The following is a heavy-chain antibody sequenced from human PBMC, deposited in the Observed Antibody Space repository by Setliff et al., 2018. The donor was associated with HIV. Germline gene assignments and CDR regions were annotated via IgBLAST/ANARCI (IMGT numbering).Heavy chain of an antibody. CDR1: GASFTDYY. Sequence: SETLSLTCAFCGASFTDYYWNWIRQPPGKGLEWIGEIHHTGHINYNPSFKSRVTMSLDMSTNQFSLNLTSVTAADTAVYYCASRVYYYDSNNFLREEGFDPWGQGTLVTVSS. J-gene: IGHJ5*02. CDR3: ASRVYYYDSNNFLREEGFDP. V-gene: IGHV4-34*01. D-gene: IGHD3-22*01. CDR2: IHHTGHI.